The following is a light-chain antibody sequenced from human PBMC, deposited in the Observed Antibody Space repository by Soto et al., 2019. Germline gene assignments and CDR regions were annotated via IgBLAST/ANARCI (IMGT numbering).Light chain of an antibody. V-gene: IGLV2-14*01. CDR3: SSYTNSGSV. Sequence: QSALTQPASVSGSPGQSITLSCTGTSSDVGGYNYVSWYQQHPDKAPKLLIYEVSNRPSGVSNRFSGSKSGNTASLTIYGLQAEDEADYYCSSYTNSGSVFGGGTKLTVL. CDR2: EVS. CDR1: SSDVGGYNY. J-gene: IGLJ2*01.